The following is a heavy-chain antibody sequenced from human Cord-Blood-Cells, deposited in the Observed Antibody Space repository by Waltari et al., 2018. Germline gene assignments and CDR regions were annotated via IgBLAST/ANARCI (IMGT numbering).Heavy chain of an antibody. D-gene: IGHD7-27*01. CDR3: AQELGKKAFDI. J-gene: IGHJ3*02. CDR1: GGSFSGYY. CDR2: INNSGST. Sequence: QVQLQQWGAGLLKPSETLSLTYAVYGGSFSGYYWSWIRQPPGKGREWIGEINNSGSTDYSPSLKSRVTISVDTSNNQFSLKLSSVTAADTAVYYCAQELGKKAFDIWGQGTMVTVSS. V-gene: IGHV4-34*01.